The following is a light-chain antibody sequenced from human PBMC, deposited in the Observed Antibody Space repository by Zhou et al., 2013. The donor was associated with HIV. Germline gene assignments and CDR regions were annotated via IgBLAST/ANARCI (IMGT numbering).Light chain of an antibody. CDR3: QSYDSSLSGYVV. V-gene: IGLV1-40*01. CDR1: HSNIGAGYD. J-gene: IGLJ2*01. Sequence: QSVLTQPPSVSGAPGQRVTISCTGSHSNIGAGYDVHWYQQLPGTAPKFLIYGNSNRPSGVPDRFSGSKSGTSASLAITGLQAEDEADYYCQSYDSSLSGYVVFGGGTKLTVL. CDR2: GNS.